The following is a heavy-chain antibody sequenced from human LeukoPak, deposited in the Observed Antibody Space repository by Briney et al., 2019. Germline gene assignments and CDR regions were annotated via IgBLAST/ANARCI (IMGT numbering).Heavy chain of an antibody. Sequence: ASVKVSCKATGGTFSSYANSWVRQAPGQGLEWMGGIIPIFGTANYAQKFQGRVTITRDTSASTAYMELSSLRSEDTAVYYCARVGRPYGMNVWGQGTTVTVSS. CDR1: GGTFSSYA. CDR2: IIPIFGTA. V-gene: IGHV1-69*05. J-gene: IGHJ6*02. CDR3: ARVGRPYGMNV.